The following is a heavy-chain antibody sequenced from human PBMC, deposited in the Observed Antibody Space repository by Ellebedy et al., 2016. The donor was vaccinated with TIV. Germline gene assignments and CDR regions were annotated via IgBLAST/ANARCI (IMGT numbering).Heavy chain of an antibody. CDR3: VKDSPAVN. J-gene: IGHJ4*02. CDR1: GFTFSTYS. CDR2: ISSGSSSI. V-gene: IGHV3-48*01. Sequence: GGSLRLSXAASGFTFSTYSMNWVRQAPGKGLEWVSYISSGSSSIYYAGSVKGRFTISRDNSKNTLYLQMISLRTEDTAVYYCVKDSPAVNWGQGTLVTVSS.